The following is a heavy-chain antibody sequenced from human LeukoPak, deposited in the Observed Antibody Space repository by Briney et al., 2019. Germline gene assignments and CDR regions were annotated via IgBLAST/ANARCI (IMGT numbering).Heavy chain of an antibody. CDR2: IGTAGDT. CDR3: AREWWELGRRYFDY. Sequence: GGSLRLSCAASGFTFSSYDMHWVRQATGKGLEWVSAIGTAGDTYYPGSVKGRFTISRENAKNSLYLQMNSLRAGDTAVYYCAREWWELGRRYFDYWGQGTLVTVSS. CDR1: GFTFSSYD. J-gene: IGHJ4*02. V-gene: IGHV3-13*01. D-gene: IGHD1-26*01.